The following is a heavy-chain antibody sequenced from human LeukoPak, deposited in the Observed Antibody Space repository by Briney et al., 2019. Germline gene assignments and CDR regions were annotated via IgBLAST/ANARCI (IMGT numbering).Heavy chain of an antibody. CDR1: GGTFSSYT. Sequence: ASVKVSCKASGGTFSSYTISWVRQAPGQGLEWMGRIIPILGIANYAQKFQGRVTITADKSTSTAYMELSSLRSEDTAVYYCARDMGYCSSTSCYRIDYYYYYGMDVWGQGTTVTVSS. CDR3: ARDMGYCSSTSCYRIDYYYYYGMDV. D-gene: IGHD2-2*01. V-gene: IGHV1-69*04. CDR2: IIPILGIA. J-gene: IGHJ6*02.